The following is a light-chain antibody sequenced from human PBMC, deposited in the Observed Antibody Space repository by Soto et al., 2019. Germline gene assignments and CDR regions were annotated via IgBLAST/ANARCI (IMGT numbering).Light chain of an antibody. V-gene: IGLV2-14*01. Sequence: QSALTQPACVSGSTGQSITISCTGTSSDVGLYDYVSWYQQHPGKAPQLMIYAVSNRPSGVSNRFSASKSGNTASLFISGLQAEDEADYYCSSYTSDISYDLGSGTKVTVL. CDR1: SSDVGLYDY. CDR3: SSYTSDISYD. CDR2: AVS. J-gene: IGLJ1*01.